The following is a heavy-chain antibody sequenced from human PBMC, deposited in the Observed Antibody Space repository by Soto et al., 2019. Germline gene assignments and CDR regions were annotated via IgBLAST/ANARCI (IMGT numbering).Heavy chain of an antibody. V-gene: IGHV4-59*01. CDR2: IYYSGST. CDR1: GGSISSYY. J-gene: IGHJ4*02. Sequence: SETLSLTCTVSGGSISSYYWSWIRQPPGKGLEWIGYIYYSGSTNYNPSLKSRVTISVDTSKNQFSLKLSSVTAADTAVYYCAREEGTHFDYWGQGTLVTVSS. CDR3: AREEGTHFDY.